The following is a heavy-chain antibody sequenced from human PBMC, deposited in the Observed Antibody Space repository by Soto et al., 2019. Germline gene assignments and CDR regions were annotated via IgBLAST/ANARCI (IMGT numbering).Heavy chain of an antibody. J-gene: IGHJ3*02. V-gene: IGHV3-23*01. CDR3: AKDAGYCSGGNCYSYHDAFDI. Sequence: EVQLLESGEGLVLPGGSLRLYCAASGFTFSSYAMTWVRQAPGKGLEWVSAISGSGGGTYYADSVKGRFTISRDNFKNTLYLQLNSLRAEDTAVYYCAKDAGYCSGGNCYSYHDAFDIWGQGTLVTVSS. CDR2: ISGSGGGT. CDR1: GFTFSSYA. D-gene: IGHD2-15*01.